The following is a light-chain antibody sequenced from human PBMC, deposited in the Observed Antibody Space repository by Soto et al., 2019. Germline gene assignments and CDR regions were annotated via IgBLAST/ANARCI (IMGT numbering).Light chain of an antibody. CDR3: QSADSSGTYAYWV. CDR1: ALPKQY. CDR2: KDS. J-gene: IGLJ3*02. V-gene: IGLV3-25*02. Sequence: SNELTQPPSVSVSPGQTARITCSGDALPKQYAYWYQQKPGQAPVLVIYKDSERPSGIPERFSGSSSGTTVTLTISGVQAEDEADYYCQSADSSGTYAYWVFGGGTKLTVL.